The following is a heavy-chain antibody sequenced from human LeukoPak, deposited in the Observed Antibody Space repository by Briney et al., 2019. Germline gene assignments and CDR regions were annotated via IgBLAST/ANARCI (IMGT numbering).Heavy chain of an antibody. CDR2: INWNGGST. J-gene: IGHJ4*02. Sequence: GGSLRLSCAASGFTFDDYGMSWVRQAPGKGLEWVSGINWNGGSTGYADSVKGRFTISRDNAKNSLYLQMNSLRAEDTALYYCAKDSFGGGSGSFDYWGQGTLVTVSS. D-gene: IGHD3-10*01. CDR1: GFTFDDYG. V-gene: IGHV3-20*04. CDR3: AKDSFGGGSGSFDY.